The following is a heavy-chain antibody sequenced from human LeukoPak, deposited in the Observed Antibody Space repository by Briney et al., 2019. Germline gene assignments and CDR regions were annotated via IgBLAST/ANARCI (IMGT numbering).Heavy chain of an antibody. CDR1: GVSISSSSYY. CDR3: ARELEDYYGSGSLTRWFDP. Sequence: SETLSLTCTVSGVSISSSSYYWGSIRQPPGKGLEWIGSIYYSGSTYYNPSLKSRVTISVDTSKNQFSLKLSSVTAADTAVYYCARELEDYYGSGSLTRWFDPWGQGTLVTVSS. V-gene: IGHV4-39*07. J-gene: IGHJ5*02. CDR2: IYYSGST. D-gene: IGHD3-10*01.